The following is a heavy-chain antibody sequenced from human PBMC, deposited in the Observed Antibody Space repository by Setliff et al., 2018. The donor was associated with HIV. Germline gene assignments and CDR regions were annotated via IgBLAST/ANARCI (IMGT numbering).Heavy chain of an antibody. CDR2: IYYSGST. D-gene: IGHD3-10*01. Sequence: PSETLSLTCTVSGGSISSGGYYWSWIRQHPGKGLEWIGYIYYSGSTYYNPSLESRLTISIDTSQNHFSLKLTSVTAADTALYFCSRGTYYKGLDPWGQGTLVTVS. CDR3: SRGTYYKGLDP. V-gene: IGHV4-31*03. J-gene: IGHJ5*02. CDR1: GGSISSGGYY.